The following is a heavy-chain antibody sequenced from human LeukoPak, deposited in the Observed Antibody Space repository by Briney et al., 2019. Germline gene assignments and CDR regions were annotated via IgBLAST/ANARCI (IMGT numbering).Heavy chain of an antibody. V-gene: IGHV3-33*01. D-gene: IGHD3-9*01. CDR2: IWYDGSNN. CDR3: ARELGSYNFLPGSSLEAFDI. CDR1: RFTFKNYG. J-gene: IGHJ3*02. Sequence: GGSLRLSCATSRFTFKNYGMNWVRQAPGKGLEWVAIIWYDGSNNYYADSVKGRFTISRDQSKNTLYLQMNSLRAEDTALYYCARELGSYNFLPGSSLEAFDIWGQGKMVTVSS.